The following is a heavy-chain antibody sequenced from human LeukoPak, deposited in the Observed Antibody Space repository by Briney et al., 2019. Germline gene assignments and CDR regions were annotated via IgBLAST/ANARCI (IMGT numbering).Heavy chain of an antibody. V-gene: IGHV4-59*12. Sequence: SETLSLTCTVSGGSISSYYWSWIRQPPGKGLEWIGYIYYSGSTNYNPSLKSRVTISVDTSKNQFSLKLSSVTAADTAVYYCARDDYYDSSATRYWGQGTLVTVSS. CDR1: GGSISSYY. CDR3: ARDDYYDSSATRY. D-gene: IGHD3-22*01. J-gene: IGHJ4*02. CDR2: IYYSGST.